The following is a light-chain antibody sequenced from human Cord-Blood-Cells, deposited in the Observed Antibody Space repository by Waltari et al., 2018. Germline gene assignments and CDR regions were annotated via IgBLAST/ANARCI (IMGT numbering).Light chain of an antibody. CDR3: QQYGSSLFT. CDR2: GAS. J-gene: IGKJ3*01. V-gene: IGKV3-20*01. CDR1: QSVSSSY. Sequence: EIVLTQSPGTLSLSPGERATLSCRARQSVSSSYLAWYQQKPGQAPRLLLYGASSRATGIPDRFSGSGSGTDFTLTISRLEPEEFAVYYCQQYGSSLFTFGPGTKVDIK.